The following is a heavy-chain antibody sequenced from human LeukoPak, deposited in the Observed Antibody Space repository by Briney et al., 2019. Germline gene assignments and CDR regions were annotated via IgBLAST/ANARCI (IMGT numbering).Heavy chain of an antibody. CDR2: IWYDGTNK. Sequence: GGSLRLSCAASGFTFSDYGIHWGRQAPGKGLEWVAVIWYDGTNKYYGDSVKGRFTISRDNSKNTLYLQMNSLRAEDTAVYYCAKDRGSYSTTADSWGQGTLVTVSS. D-gene: IGHD1-26*01. CDR3: AKDRGSYSTTADS. V-gene: IGHV3-33*06. J-gene: IGHJ5*01. CDR1: GFTFSDYG.